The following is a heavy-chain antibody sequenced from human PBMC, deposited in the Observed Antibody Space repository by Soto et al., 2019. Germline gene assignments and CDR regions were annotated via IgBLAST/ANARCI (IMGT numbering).Heavy chain of an antibody. J-gene: IGHJ4*02. CDR1: GGSISGDYY. Sequence: SETLSLTCSVSGGSISGDYYWSWIRQSPEKGLEWIGYIYYSGSSYSNPALQSRLSMSLDTSKNQFPLKLRSVTAADTAVYYCALLGGVGRAYYFDYWGQGTLVTVSS. D-gene: IGHD3-16*01. CDR3: ALLGGVGRAYYFDY. CDR2: IYYSGSS. V-gene: IGHV4-30-4*08.